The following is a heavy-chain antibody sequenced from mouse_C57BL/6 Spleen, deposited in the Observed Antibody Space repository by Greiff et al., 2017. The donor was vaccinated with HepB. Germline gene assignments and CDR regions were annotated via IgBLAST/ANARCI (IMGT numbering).Heavy chain of an antibody. Sequence: VQLQQSGPELVKPGASVKISCKASGYSFTDYNMNWVKQRPGKGLEWIGRIYPGDGDTNYNGKFKGKATLTADKSSSTAYMQLSSLTSEDSAVYFCARGGTGTYFDYWGQGTTLTVSS. V-gene: IGHV1-82*01. CDR3: ARGGTGTYFDY. CDR2: IYPGDGDT. CDR1: GYSFTDYN. D-gene: IGHD4-1*01. J-gene: IGHJ2*01.